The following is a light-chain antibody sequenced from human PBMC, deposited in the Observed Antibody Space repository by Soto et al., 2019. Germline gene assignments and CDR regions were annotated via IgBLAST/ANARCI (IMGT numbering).Light chain of an antibody. CDR2: STN. J-gene: IGLJ1*01. Sequence: QTVVTQEPSFSVSAGGTGTLTCGLNSGSVSTSYYPSWYQQTPGQAPRTLIYSTNTPSSGVPDRFSGSILGNKAALTITGAQADDESDYTCVLYMGGSVYVFGSGTKVTVL. CDR3: VLYMGGSVYV. CDR1: SGSVSTSYY. V-gene: IGLV8-61*01.